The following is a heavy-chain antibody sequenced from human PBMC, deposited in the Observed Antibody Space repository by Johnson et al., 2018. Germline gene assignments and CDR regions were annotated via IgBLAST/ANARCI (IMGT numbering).Heavy chain of an antibody. CDR2: IYSGGST. CDR1: GFTVSSNY. Sequence: SGGGLIQPGGSLRLSCAASGFTVSSNYMSWVRQAPGKGLEWVSVIYSGGSTYYADSVKGRFTISRANSNNTLYLQTNSLRAEHTAVYYCAGSLGVAVAGTGVRHDAFDIWGQGTMVTVSS. CDR3: AGSLGVAVAGTGVRHDAFDI. V-gene: IGHV3-53*01. J-gene: IGHJ3*02. D-gene: IGHD6-19*01.